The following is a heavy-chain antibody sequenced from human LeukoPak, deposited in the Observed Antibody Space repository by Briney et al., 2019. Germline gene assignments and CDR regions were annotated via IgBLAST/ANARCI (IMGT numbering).Heavy chain of an antibody. D-gene: IGHD3-3*01. CDR3: VRDTVTYYDFWSGDY. CDR1: GYTFTGYY. CDR2: INPNSGGT. V-gene: IGHV1-2*02. J-gene: IGHJ4*02. Sequence: ASVKVSCKASGYTFTGYYMHWVRQAPGQGLEWMGWINPNSGGTNYAQKFQGRVTMTRDTSISTAYMELSRLRSDDTAVYYCVRDTVTYYDFWSGDYWGQGTLVTVSS.